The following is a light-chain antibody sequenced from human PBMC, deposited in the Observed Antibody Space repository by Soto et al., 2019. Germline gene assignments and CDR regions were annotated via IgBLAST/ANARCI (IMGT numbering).Light chain of an antibody. CDR1: SSDVGGYNY. CDR3: SSYTSSSTPVV. Sequence: QSVLAQPASVSGSPGQSITISCTVTSSDVGGYNYVSWYQQHPGKAPKLMIYEVSNRPSGVSNRFSGSKSGNTASLTISGLQAEDEADYYCSSYTSSSTPVVFGTGTKV. J-gene: IGLJ1*01. V-gene: IGLV2-14*01. CDR2: EVS.